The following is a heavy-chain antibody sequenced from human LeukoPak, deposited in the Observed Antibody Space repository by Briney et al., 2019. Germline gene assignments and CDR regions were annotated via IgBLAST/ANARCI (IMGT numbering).Heavy chain of an antibody. Sequence: SGTLSLTCAVSGGSISRSNWWSWVRQSPGKGLEWIGEIYHSGSTNYNPSLKSRVTISVDKSKNQFSLKLTSVTAADTAVYYCARSGSSTSWVYFDYWGQGTLVTVSS. CDR1: GGSISRSNW. J-gene: IGHJ4*02. V-gene: IGHV4-4*02. CDR2: IYHSGST. CDR3: ARSGSSTSWVYFDY. D-gene: IGHD2-2*01.